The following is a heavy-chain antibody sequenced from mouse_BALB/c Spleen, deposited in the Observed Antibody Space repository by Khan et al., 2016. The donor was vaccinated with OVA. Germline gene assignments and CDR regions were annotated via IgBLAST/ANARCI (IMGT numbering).Heavy chain of an antibody. J-gene: IGHJ3*01. CDR3: ASHLTGSFAY. CDR2: INSDGTYT. V-gene: IGHV5-6*01. D-gene: IGHD4-1*01. Sequence: EVQLQESGGDLVKPGGSLKLSCAASGFTFSNYGMSWVRQIPDKRLEWVATINSDGTYTYYPDSVKGRFTISRNNAKNTLYLEMSSLKSEDTAVYYCASHLTGSFAYWGQGTLVTVSA. CDR1: GFTFSNYG.